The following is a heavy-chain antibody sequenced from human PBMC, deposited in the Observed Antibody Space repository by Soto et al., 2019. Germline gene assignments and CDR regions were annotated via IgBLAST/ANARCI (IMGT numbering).Heavy chain of an antibody. CDR2: IKQDGSET. CDR1: GFTLSNFW. Sequence: EVQLVESGGGLVQPGGSLRLSCVVSGFTLSNFWMSWVRQAPGKGLEWVANIKQDGSETYYVDSVKGRFTISRDNAKNSLYLQMTSLRGADTAVYYCARGLATVAGTGDNWGQGTLVIVSS. V-gene: IGHV3-7*01. J-gene: IGHJ4*02. CDR3: ARGLATVAGTGDN. D-gene: IGHD6-19*01.